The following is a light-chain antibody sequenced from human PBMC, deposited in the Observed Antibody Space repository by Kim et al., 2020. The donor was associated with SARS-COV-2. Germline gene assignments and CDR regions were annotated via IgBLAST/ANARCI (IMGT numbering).Light chain of an antibody. CDR1: QGISSR. J-gene: IGKJ4*01. Sequence: DIQMTQSPSSLSASVGDRVTITCRATQGISSRLAWYQHKPEKAPKSLIYGVSTLQSGVPSRFSGSGSGTHFTLTISNLQPEDFATYYCLQYETFPFTFGGGTKGDIK. CDR2: GVS. V-gene: IGKV1D-16*01. CDR3: LQYETFPFT.